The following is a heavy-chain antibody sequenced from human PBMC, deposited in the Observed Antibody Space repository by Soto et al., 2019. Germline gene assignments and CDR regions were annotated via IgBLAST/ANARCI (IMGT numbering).Heavy chain of an antibody. V-gene: IGHV3-23*01. Sequence: EVQLLESGGGLVQPGGSLRLSCAASGFTFSSYAMNWVRQAPGKGLEWVSVISGSDGSTYDADSVKGRFTISNDNSKNTLTLQMNSLRAEDTAVYCCARRRSSCYFDYWGQGALVTVSS. CDR1: GFTFSSYA. D-gene: IGHD6-13*01. CDR3: ARRRSSCYFDY. J-gene: IGHJ4*02. CDR2: ISGSDGST.